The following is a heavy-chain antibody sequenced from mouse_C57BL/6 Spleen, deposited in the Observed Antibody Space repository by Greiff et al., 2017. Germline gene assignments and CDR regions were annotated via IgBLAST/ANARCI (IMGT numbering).Heavy chain of an antibody. CDR2: INPSNGGT. V-gene: IGHV1-53*01. CDR1: GYSFTSYW. Sequence: QVQLQQPGTELVKPGASVKLSCKASGYSFTSYWMHWVKQRSGQGLEWIGNINPSNGGTSYNEKFKSKATLTVDKSSSTAYMQLSSLTSEDSAVYYCARSGDDDYYDPLYAMDYWGQGTSVTVSS. CDR3: ARSGDDDYYDPLYAMDY. J-gene: IGHJ4*01. D-gene: IGHD2-3*01.